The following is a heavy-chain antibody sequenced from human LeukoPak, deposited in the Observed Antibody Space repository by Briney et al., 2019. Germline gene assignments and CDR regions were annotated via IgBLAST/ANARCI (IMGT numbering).Heavy chain of an antibody. J-gene: IGHJ5*02. CDR3: AKRAPGDWFDP. CDR1: GFTFSSYG. V-gene: IGHV3-30*18. CDR2: ISYDGSNK. Sequence: GGSLRLSCAASGFTFSSYGMHWVRQAPGKGLEWVAVISYDGSNKYYADPVKGRFTIPRDNSKNTLYLQMNSLRAEDTAVYYCAKRAPGDWFDPWGQGTLVTVSS.